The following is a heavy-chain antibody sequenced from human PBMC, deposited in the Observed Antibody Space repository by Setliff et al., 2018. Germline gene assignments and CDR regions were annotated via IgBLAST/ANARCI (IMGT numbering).Heavy chain of an antibody. J-gene: IGHJ4*02. CDR2: TYASGAT. V-gene: IGHV3-53*01. CDR1: GFVVSNNE. Sequence: GGFLRLSCAASGFVVSNNEMSWVRQAPEKGLEWVSVTYASGATNYADSVKGRFTISRDKSKNTLYLQMNSLRAEDTAVYYCRLWVEETSRDYWGQGTLVTVSS. D-gene: IGHD3-10*01. CDR3: RLWVEETSRDY.